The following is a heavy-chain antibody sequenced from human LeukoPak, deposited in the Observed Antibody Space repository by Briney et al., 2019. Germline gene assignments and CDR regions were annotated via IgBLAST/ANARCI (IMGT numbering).Heavy chain of an antibody. V-gene: IGHV3-23*01. Sequence: GGSPRLSGAASGFTFSSDGMRWVGQAQGKGVEGGAAISGSGGSTYYGDSGKGRFTISRDNSKNTLYLQVNSLRAEDTAIYYCAKDDSRGSGSSGWFDPWGQGTLVTVSS. CDR2: ISGSGGST. CDR1: GFTFSSDG. D-gene: IGHD3-10*01. CDR3: AKDDSRGSGSSGWFDP. J-gene: IGHJ5*02.